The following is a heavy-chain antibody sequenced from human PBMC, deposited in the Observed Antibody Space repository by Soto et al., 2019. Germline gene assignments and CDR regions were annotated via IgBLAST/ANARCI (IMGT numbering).Heavy chain of an antibody. CDR1: GFTFSSYG. Sequence: GGSLRLSCAASGFTFSSYGMHWVRQAPGKGLEWVAVISYDGSNKYYADSVKGRFTISRDNSKNTLYLQMNSLRAEDTAVYYCAKVDYYDSSGYYATWEYYGMDVWGQGTTVTVSS. J-gene: IGHJ6*02. CDR2: ISYDGSNK. D-gene: IGHD3-22*01. V-gene: IGHV3-30*18. CDR3: AKVDYYDSSGYYATWEYYGMDV.